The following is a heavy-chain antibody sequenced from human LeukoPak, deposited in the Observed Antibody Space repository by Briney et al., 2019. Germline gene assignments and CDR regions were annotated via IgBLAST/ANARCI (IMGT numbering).Heavy chain of an antibody. D-gene: IGHD3-10*01. V-gene: IGHV3-7*01. CDR2: IKADGSGD. CDR3: ARDWGGGSGAGIDC. Sequence: PGGSLRLSCAASGFTFSGYHMTWVRQAPGKGLEWVAMIKADGSGDYSVASVKGRFTISRDDAKNSLHLQVNGLRAEDTAVYYCARDWGGGSGAGIDCWGQGTLVTVSS. CDR1: GFTFSGYH. J-gene: IGHJ4*02.